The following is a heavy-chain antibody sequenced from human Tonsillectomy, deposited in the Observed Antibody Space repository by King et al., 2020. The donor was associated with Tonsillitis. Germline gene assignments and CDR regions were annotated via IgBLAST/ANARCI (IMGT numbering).Heavy chain of an antibody. CDR1: GFTFSTYT. J-gene: IGHJ4*02. Sequence: QVQLVESGGGVVQPGRSLRLSCAASGFTFSTYTIHWVRQAPGKGLEWVADISYDESNKYYADSVKGRFTISRDNSKNTLYLQMNSLRAEDTAVYYCARDYNGLLGPHDYWGQGTLVTVSS. V-gene: IGHV3-30*04. CDR2: ISYDESNK. CDR3: ARDYNGLLGPHDY. D-gene: IGHD2-15*01.